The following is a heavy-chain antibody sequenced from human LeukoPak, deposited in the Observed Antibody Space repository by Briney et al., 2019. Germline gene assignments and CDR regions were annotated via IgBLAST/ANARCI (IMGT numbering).Heavy chain of an antibody. CDR3: AKDSSSRGKFGP. CDR2: ISGSGGST. CDR1: GFTFSSYG. D-gene: IGHD6-13*01. V-gene: IGHV3-23*01. J-gene: IGHJ5*02. Sequence: GGSLRLSCAASGFTFSSYGMHWVRQAPGKGLEWVSAISGSGGSTYYADSVKGRFTISRDNSKNTLYLQMNSLRAEDTAVYYCAKDSSSRGKFGPWGQGTLVTVSS.